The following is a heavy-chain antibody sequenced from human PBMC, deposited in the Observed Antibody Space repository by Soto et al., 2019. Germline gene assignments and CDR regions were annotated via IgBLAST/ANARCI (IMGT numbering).Heavy chain of an antibody. D-gene: IGHD6-19*01. CDR2: IKDKTEGETT. Sequence: EVQLVESGGGLLKPGGSLRLSCAASGFTFSNAWMNWVRQAPGKGLEWVGRIKDKTEGETTDYAAPVKGRFSISRDDSENTLYLQMNSLRTDDPAVYYCTTAAKIGWYPFDYWGQGTLVTVSS. J-gene: IGHJ4*02. CDR3: TTAAKIGWYPFDY. V-gene: IGHV3-15*01. CDR1: GFTFSNAW.